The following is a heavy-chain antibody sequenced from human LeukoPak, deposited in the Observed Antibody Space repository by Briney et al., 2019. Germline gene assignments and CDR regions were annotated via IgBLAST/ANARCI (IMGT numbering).Heavy chain of an antibody. CDR1: GFTFTSSA. D-gene: IGHD3-10*01. CDR3: VAHYYGSGSYSAFDI. J-gene: IGHJ3*02. Sequence: SVKVSCKASGFTFTSSAMQWVRQARGQRLEWIGWIVVGSGNTNCAQKFQERVTITRDMSTSTAYMELSSLRSEDTAVYYCVAHYYGSGSYSAFDIWGQGTMVTVSS. CDR2: IVVGSGNT. V-gene: IGHV1-58*02.